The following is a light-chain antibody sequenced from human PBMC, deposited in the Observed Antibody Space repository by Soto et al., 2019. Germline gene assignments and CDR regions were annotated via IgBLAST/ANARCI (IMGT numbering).Light chain of an antibody. J-gene: IGKJ2*01. CDR2: GSS. V-gene: IGKV3-20*01. Sequence: EVVLPQSPGTLSLSPGERATLSCRASQSVARAYLAWYQQKPGQAPRLLMYGSSNRASDIPDRFSGSGSGTDFTLTISRLEPEDFAVYYCQQYSDSPPYTFGQGTKLEIK. CDR1: QSVARAY. CDR3: QQYSDSPPYT.